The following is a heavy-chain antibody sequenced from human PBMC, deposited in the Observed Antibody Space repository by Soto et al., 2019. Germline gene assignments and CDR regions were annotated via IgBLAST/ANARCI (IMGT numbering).Heavy chain of an antibody. D-gene: IGHD3-10*01. J-gene: IGHJ6*03. CDR2: ISSSSSYI. CDR1: GFTFSSYS. V-gene: IGHV3-21*01. Sequence: GGSLRLSCAASGFTFSSYSMNWVRQAPGKGLEWVSSISSSSSYIYYADSVKGRFTISRDNAKNSLYLQMNSLRAEDTAVYYCARDPRYYYGSGKSKIYYYYMDVWGKGTTVTVSS. CDR3: ARDPRYYYGSGKSKIYYYYMDV.